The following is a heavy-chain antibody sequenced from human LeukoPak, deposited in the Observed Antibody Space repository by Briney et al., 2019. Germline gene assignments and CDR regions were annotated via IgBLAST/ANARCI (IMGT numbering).Heavy chain of an antibody. CDR1: GFTFSDYV. CDR3: AGTYDFWSGFYFDY. J-gene: IGHJ4*02. Sequence: PGGSLRLSCAASGFTFSDYVMIWVRQAPGKGLEWVSGITASGDRTFYGDSVRGRFTMSRDNSKNTLYLQMNSLRAEDTAVYYCAGTYDFWSGFYFDYWGQGTLVTVSS. CDR2: ITASGDRT. D-gene: IGHD3-3*01. V-gene: IGHV3-23*01.